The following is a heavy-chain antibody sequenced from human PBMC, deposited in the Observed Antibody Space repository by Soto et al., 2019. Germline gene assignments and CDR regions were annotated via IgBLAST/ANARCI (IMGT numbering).Heavy chain of an antibody. CDR2: ISYDGSNK. Sequence: PGGPLRLSCAASGFTFSSYAMHWVRQAPGKGLEWVAVISYDGSNKYYADSVKGRFTISRDNSKNTLYLQMNSLRAEDTAVYYCARVSYWGQGTLVTVSS. CDR3: ARVSY. CDR1: GFTFSSYA. V-gene: IGHV3-30-3*01. J-gene: IGHJ4*02.